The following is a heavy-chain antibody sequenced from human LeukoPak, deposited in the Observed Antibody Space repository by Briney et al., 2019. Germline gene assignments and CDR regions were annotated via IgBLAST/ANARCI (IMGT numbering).Heavy chain of an antibody. V-gene: IGHV1-2*02. CDR1: GYTFTGYY. Sequence: GASVKVSCKASGYTFTGYYMHWVRQAPGQGLEWMGWINPNSGGTNYAQKFQGRVTMTRDTSISTAYMELSRLRSDDTAVYYCARDFLDYGGNSGTDYWGQGTLVTVSS. CDR3: ARDFLDYGGNSGTDY. CDR2: INPNSGGT. D-gene: IGHD4-23*01. J-gene: IGHJ4*02.